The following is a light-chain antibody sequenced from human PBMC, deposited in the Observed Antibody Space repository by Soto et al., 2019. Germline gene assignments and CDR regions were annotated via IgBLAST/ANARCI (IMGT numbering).Light chain of an antibody. Sequence: QAVVTQPPSVSGAPGQRVTISCTGSSSNIGAGYDVHWYQQLPGTAPKLLIYGNSNRPSGVPDRFSGSKSDTSASLAITGLQAEDEADYYCQSYDSSLSAYVVFGGGTQLTVL. CDR2: GNS. J-gene: IGLJ2*01. V-gene: IGLV1-40*01. CDR3: QSYDSSLSAYVV. CDR1: SSNIGAGYD.